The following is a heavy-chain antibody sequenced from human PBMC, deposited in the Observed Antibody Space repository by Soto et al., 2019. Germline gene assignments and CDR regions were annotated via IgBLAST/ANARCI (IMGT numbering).Heavy chain of an antibody. CDR1: GFTFSSYA. J-gene: IGHJ6*02. Sequence: GGSLRLSCAASGFTFSSYAMSWVRQAPGKGLKWVSAISGSGGSTYYADSVKGRFTISRDNSKNTLYLQMNSLRAEDTAVYYCAKDYYDSSGYYYSYYYYGMDVWGQGTTVTVSS. CDR3: AKDYYDSSGYYYSYYYYGMDV. CDR2: ISGSGGST. V-gene: IGHV3-23*01. D-gene: IGHD3-22*01.